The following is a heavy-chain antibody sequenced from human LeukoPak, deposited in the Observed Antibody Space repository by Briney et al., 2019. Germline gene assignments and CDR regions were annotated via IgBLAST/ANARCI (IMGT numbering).Heavy chain of an antibody. CDR3: ARALHLYGDYGEDYYYGMDV. J-gene: IGHJ6*02. CDR2: ISSSSSYI. CDR1: GLTFSSYS. Sequence: GGSLRLSCAASGLTFSSYSMNWVRQAPGKGLEWVSSISSSSSYIYYADSVKGRFTISRDNAKNSLYLQMNSLRAEDTAVYYCARALHLYGDYGEDYYYGMDVWGQGATVTVSS. D-gene: IGHD4-17*01. V-gene: IGHV3-21*01.